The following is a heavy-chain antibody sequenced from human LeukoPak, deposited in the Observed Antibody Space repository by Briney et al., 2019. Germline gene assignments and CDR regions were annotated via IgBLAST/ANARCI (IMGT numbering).Heavy chain of an antibody. CDR3: ARDFTI. CDR1: GLTFRSYE. J-gene: IGHJ4*02. CDR2: ISGSGSSI. V-gene: IGHV3-48*03. Sequence: GGSLRLSCEASGLTFRSYEMNWVRQGPGKGLEWISYISGSGSSIYYADSVKGRFTISRDNAKNSLYLQMNSLRAEDTAVYYCARDFTIWGQGTLVTVSS.